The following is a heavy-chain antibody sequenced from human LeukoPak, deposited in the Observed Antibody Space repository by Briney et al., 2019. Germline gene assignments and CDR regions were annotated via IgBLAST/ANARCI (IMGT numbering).Heavy chain of an antibody. J-gene: IGHJ3*02. CDR3: ARRRDGYNGAFDI. V-gene: IGHV3-33*01. CDR2: IWYDGSNK. Sequence: PGRSLRLSCAASGFTFDSYGMHWVRQAPGKGLEWVAIIWYDGSNKYYVDSVKGRFTISRDNSKNTLFLQMNSLRAEDTAVYYCARRRDGYNGAFDIWGQGTMVTVSS. D-gene: IGHD5-24*01. CDR1: GFTFDSYG.